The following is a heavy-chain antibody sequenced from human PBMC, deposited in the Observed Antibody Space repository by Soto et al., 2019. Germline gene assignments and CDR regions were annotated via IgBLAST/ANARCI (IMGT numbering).Heavy chain of an antibody. J-gene: IGHJ4*02. CDR1: GFTFSSYW. CDR3: ARARAVAGYYFDY. V-gene: IGHV3-7*01. D-gene: IGHD6-19*01. CDR2: IKQDGSEK. Sequence: PGGSLRLSCAASGFTFSSYWMSWVRQAPGKGLEWVANIKQDGSEKYYVDSVKGRFTISRDNAKNSLYLQMNSLRAEDTAVYYCARARAVAGYYFDYWGQGTLVTVSS.